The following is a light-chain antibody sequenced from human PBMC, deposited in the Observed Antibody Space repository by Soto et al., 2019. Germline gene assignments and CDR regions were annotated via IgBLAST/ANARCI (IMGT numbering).Light chain of an antibody. J-gene: IGLJ2*01. V-gene: IGLV3-21*02. CDR3: QVWNVHRDHPGVV. Sequence: SYELTQPPSVSVAPGQTAAITCGGDNIGAKSVHWYQQRPGQAPVLVVYEDSDRPSGIPERFSGSNSGNAATLTIRRVEAGDEADSYCQVWNVHRDHPGVVFGGGTKLTVL. CDR1: NIGAKS. CDR2: EDS.